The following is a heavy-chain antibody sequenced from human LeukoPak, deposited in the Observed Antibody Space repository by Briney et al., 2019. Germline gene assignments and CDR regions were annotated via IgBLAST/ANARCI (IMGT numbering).Heavy chain of an antibody. D-gene: IGHD6-6*01. CDR1: GFTFNNYW. J-gene: IGHJ4*02. CDR2: IKSDGSTT. CDR3: ARKSAARSGFDY. V-gene: IGHV3-74*01. Sequence: GGSLRLSCVASGFTFNNYWMPWVRHVPGKGLVWVSRIKSDGSTTNYAASVKGRFTVSRDNANNTLYLHMSSLRAEDTAVYYCARKSAARSGFDYWGQGTLVTVSS.